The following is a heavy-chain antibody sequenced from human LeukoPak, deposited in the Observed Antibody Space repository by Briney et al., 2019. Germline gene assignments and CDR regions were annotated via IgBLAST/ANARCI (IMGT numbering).Heavy chain of an antibody. D-gene: IGHD5-18*01. J-gene: IGHJ4*02. CDR2: ISGNGGST. CDR3: AKDRTWIQLSFDY. Sequence: GGSLRLSCVASGFSLSSYVMNWVRPAPATGLDGVSAISGNGGSTYYAESVKGRFTISRDNSKNTLYLQMNSMRAEDTAVYYCAKDRTWIQLSFDYWGQGTLVTVSS. CDR1: GFSLSSYV. V-gene: IGHV3-23*01.